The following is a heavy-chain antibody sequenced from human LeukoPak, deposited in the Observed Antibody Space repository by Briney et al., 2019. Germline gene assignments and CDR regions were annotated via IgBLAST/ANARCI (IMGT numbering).Heavy chain of an antibody. CDR2: IYYSGST. CDR3: ARAAPGIVGATGGNWFDP. Sequence: SETLSLTCTVSGGSISSSSYYWGWIRQPPGKGLEWIGSIYYSGSTNYNPSLKSRVTISVDTSKNQFSLKLSSVTAADTAVYYCARAAPGIVGATGGNWFDPWGQGTLVTVSS. CDR1: GGSISSSSYY. J-gene: IGHJ5*02. D-gene: IGHD1-26*01. V-gene: IGHV4-39*07.